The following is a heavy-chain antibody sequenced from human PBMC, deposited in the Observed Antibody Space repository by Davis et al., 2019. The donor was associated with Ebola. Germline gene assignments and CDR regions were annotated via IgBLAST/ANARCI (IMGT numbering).Heavy chain of an antibody. CDR3: ARQRSLFGEYPDY. CDR2: IYPIDSDT. D-gene: IGHD3-10*02. V-gene: IGHV5-51*01. Sequence: KVSCKGSGYSFTSYWIGWVRQMPGKGLEWMGIIYPIDSDTSYTPSFQGQVTITADKSTSTSYRQWSSLKASDTAMYYCARQRSLFGEYPDYWGQGTLVTVSS. J-gene: IGHJ4*02. CDR1: GYSFTSYW.